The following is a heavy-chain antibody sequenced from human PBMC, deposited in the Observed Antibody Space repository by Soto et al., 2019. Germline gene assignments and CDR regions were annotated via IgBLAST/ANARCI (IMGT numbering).Heavy chain of an antibody. CDR1: GFSLSTSGVG. D-gene: IGHD2-2*01. CDR2: IYWDDDK. V-gene: IGHV2-5*02. Sequence: SGPTLVNPTQTLTLTCTFSGFSLSTSGVGVGWIRQPPGKALEWLALIYWDDDKRYSPSLKSRLTITKDTSKNQVVLTMTNMDPVDTATYYCAYLWDIVVVPAAPHMNYYFAYWGQGTLVTVSS. CDR3: AYLWDIVVVPAAPHMNYYFAY. J-gene: IGHJ4*02.